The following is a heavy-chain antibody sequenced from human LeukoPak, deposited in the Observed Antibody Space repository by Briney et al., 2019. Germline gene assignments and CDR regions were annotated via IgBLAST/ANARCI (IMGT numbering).Heavy chain of an antibody. V-gene: IGHV3-23*01. CDR3: AKDHRVWFGEFHNWFDP. Sequence: GGSLRPSCAASGFTFSSYAMSWVRQAPGKGLEWVSAISGSGGSTYYADSVKGRFTISRDNSENTLYLQMNSLRAEDTAVYYCAKDHRVWFGEFHNWFDPWGQGTLVTVSS. J-gene: IGHJ5*02. CDR1: GFTFSSYA. CDR2: ISGSGGST. D-gene: IGHD3-10*01.